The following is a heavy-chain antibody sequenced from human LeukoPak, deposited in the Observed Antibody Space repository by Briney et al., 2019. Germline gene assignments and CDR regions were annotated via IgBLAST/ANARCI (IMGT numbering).Heavy chain of an antibody. CDR3: ARDLGRIVGAAYYFDY. CDR2: INPSGGST. CDR1: GYTFTSYY. V-gene: IGHV1-46*01. J-gene: IGHJ4*02. D-gene: IGHD1-26*01. Sequence: ASVKVSCKASGYTFTSYYMHWVRQAPGQGLEWMGIINPSGGSTSYAQKFQGRVTMTRDMSTSTVYMELSSLRSEDTAVYYCARDLGRIVGAAYYFDYWGQGTLVTVSS.